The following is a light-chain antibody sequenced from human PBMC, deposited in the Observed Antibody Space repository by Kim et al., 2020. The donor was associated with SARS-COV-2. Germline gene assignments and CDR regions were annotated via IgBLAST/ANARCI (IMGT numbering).Light chain of an antibody. CDR2: GKN. Sequence: SSELTQDPAVCVALGQTVRITCQGDSLRIYYASWYQQKPGQAPVLVIYGKNNRPSGIRDLFSGSRSGNTASLNITAAQAEDEADYYCNSRDSSGNHLVFGGGTQLTVL. V-gene: IGLV3-19*01. J-gene: IGLJ3*02. CDR1: SLRIYY. CDR3: NSRDSSGNHLV.